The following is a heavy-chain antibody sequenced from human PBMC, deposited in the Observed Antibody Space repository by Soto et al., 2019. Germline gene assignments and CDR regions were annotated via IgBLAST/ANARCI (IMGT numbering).Heavy chain of an antibody. Sequence: QVQLVQAGAEVKKPGASVKISCKASGYTFTRYTMNWVRQAPGQRLEWMEWINPDNGNTKSSQKFQDRVIITRDRAASIDHWALSCVGSEAQAVYCCGRGIATGQHDQCGERPLVAVSS. CDR1: GYTFTRYT. CDR2: INPDNGNT. CDR3: GRGIATGQHDQ. D-gene: IGHD2-2*01. J-gene: IGHJ5*02. V-gene: IGHV1-3*01.